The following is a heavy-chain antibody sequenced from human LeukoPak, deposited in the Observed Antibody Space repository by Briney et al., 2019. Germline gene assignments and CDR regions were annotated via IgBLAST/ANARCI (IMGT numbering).Heavy chain of an antibody. CDR1: GGSFSSYY. V-gene: IGHV4-39*01. CDR3: ARSRIVMVRGVIPWFDP. D-gene: IGHD3-10*01. J-gene: IGHJ5*02. Sequence: SETLSLTCAVYGGSFSSYYWGWIRQPPGKGLEWIGSIYYSGSTYYNPSLKSRVTISVDTSKNQFSLKLSSVTAADTAVYYCARSRIVMVRGVIPWFDPWGQGTLVTVSS. CDR2: IYYSGST.